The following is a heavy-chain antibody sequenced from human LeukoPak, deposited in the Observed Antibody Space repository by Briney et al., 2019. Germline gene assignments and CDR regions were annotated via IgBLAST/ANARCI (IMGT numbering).Heavy chain of an antibody. CDR1: GDTFTSYG. D-gene: IGHD3-22*01. CDR2: ISAYNGNT. J-gene: IGHJ5*02. CDR3: ANGAYDSSEVLGS. Sequence: GASVKVSCKASGDTFTSYGIRWVRQAPAQGLEWVGWISAYNGNTNYAQKLQGGVTMTTATTTSTAYMELRSLRSDDTAVYYCANGAYDSSEVLGSWGQGTLVTVSS. V-gene: IGHV1-18*01.